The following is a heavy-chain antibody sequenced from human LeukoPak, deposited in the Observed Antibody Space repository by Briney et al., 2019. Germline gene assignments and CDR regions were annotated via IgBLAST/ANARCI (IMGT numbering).Heavy chain of an antibody. Sequence: ASVKVSCKASGYSFTSHYIHWVRQAPGQGLEWMVTINPSGGSTSYAQKFQGRVTVTRDTSTSPVYMDLSSLGSEDTAVYYCARGYSSGFGNWGQGTLVTVSS. CDR3: ARGYSSGFGN. D-gene: IGHD6-19*01. CDR2: INPSGGST. CDR1: GYSFTSHY. V-gene: IGHV1-46*01. J-gene: IGHJ4*02.